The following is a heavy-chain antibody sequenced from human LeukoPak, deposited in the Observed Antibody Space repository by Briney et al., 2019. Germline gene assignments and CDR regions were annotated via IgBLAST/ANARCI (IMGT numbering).Heavy chain of an antibody. V-gene: IGHV3-23*01. Sequence: QTGGSLRLSCAASGFTFSSYAMSWVRQAPGKGLEWVSAISGSGGSTYYADSVKGRFTISRDNSKNTLYLQMNSLRAEDTAVYYCANELDIVVVPAAIDYWGQGTLVTVSS. J-gene: IGHJ4*02. CDR3: ANELDIVVVPAAIDY. CDR1: GFTFSSYA. CDR2: ISGSGGST. D-gene: IGHD2-2*01.